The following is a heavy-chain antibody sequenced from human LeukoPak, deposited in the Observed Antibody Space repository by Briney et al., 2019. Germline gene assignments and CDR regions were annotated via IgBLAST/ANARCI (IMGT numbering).Heavy chain of an antibody. D-gene: IGHD1-7*01. CDR1: GGSISSYY. Sequence: SETLSLTCTVSGGSISSYYWSWIRQPPGKGLEWIGYIYYSGSTNYNPSLKSRVTISVDTSKNQFSLKLSSVTAADTALYYCARTGNPNYYHYYMDVWGKGTTVTVSS. CDR3: ARTGNPNYYHYYMDV. V-gene: IGHV4-59*01. J-gene: IGHJ6*03. CDR2: IYYSGST.